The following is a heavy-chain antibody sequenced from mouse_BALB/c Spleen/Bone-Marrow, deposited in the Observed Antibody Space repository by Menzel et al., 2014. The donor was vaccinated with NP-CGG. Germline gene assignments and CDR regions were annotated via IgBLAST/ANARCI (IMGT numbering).Heavy chain of an antibody. CDR3: VRHEGGYGYDAWFAY. Sequence: EVQVVESGGGLVQPKGSLKLSCAASGFTFNTYAMNWVRQAPGKGLEWVARIRSKSNNYATYYADSVKDRFTISRDDSQSMLYLQMNNLKTEDTAMYYCVRHEGGYGYDAWFAYWGQGTLVTVSA. CDR1: GFTFNTYA. V-gene: IGHV10-1*02. D-gene: IGHD2-2*01. CDR2: IRSKSNNYAT. J-gene: IGHJ3*01.